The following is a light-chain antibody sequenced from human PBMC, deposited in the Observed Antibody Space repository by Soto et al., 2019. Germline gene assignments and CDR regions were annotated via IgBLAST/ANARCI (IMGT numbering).Light chain of an antibody. CDR3: QQYQTYST. CDR1: QSIRSL. Sequence: DIQMTPSPSTLSASVGDRVTITCRASQSIRSLLAWYQQKPGKAPKVLIYDASSLGSGVPSRFSGSGSGTEFTLTISSLQPDDFATYFCQQYQTYSTFGQGTRLEI. V-gene: IGKV1-5*01. J-gene: IGKJ5*01. CDR2: DAS.